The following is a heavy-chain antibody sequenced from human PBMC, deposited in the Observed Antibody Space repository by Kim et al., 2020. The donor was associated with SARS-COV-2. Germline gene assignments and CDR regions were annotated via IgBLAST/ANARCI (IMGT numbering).Heavy chain of an antibody. CDR1: GGTFSSYA. Sequence: SVKVSCKASGGTFSSYAISWVRQAPGQGLEWMGGIIPNFGTANYAQKFQGRVTITADESTSTAYMELSSLRSEDTAVYYCARDYGAMLKEDDAFDIWGQGTMVTVSS. CDR3: ARDYGAMLKEDDAFDI. CDR2: IIPNFGTA. V-gene: IGHV1-69*13. J-gene: IGHJ3*02. D-gene: IGHD2-2*01.